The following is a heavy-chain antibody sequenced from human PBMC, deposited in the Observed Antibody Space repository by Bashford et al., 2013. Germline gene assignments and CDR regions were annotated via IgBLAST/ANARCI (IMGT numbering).Heavy chain of an antibody. D-gene: IGHD6-19*01. V-gene: IGHV3-21*01. J-gene: IGHJ4*02. Sequence: GGPVRLSCAASGFTFSSYSMNWVRQAPGKGLEWVSSISSSSSYIYYADSVKGRFTISRDNAKNSLYLQMNSLRAEDTAVYYCARAGIAVAGTGYWGQGTLVTVSS. CDR2: ISSSSSYI. CDR1: GFTFSSYS. CDR3: ARAGIAVAGTGY.